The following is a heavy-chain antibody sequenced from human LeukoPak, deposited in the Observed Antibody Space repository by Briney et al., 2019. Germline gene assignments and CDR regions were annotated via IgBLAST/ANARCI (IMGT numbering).Heavy chain of an antibody. J-gene: IGHJ4*02. CDR3: ASGQWLTDFDY. D-gene: IGHD6-19*01. Sequence: GGSLRLSCAASGFTFSSYAMLWVRQAPGKGLEWVAVISYDGSNKYYADSVKGRFTISRDNSKNTLYLQMNSLRAEDTAVYYCASGQWLTDFDYWGQGTLVTVSS. CDR2: ISYDGSNK. CDR1: GFTFSSYA. V-gene: IGHV3-30*04.